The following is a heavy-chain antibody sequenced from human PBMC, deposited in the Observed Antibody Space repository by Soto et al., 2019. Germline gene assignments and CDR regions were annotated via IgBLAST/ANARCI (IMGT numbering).Heavy chain of an antibody. Sequence: SVKVSCKASGGTFSRNAISWVRQAPGQGLEWMGGMIPFFHAPNYAQKFQGRVTITADESTSIVFMEMSSLRFEDTAVYYCARSRAAAPPRVGMDVWGQGTTVTVSS. D-gene: IGHD6-13*01. CDR3: ARSRAAAPPRVGMDV. J-gene: IGHJ6*02. CDR2: MIPFFHAP. V-gene: IGHV1-69*13. CDR1: GGTFSRNA.